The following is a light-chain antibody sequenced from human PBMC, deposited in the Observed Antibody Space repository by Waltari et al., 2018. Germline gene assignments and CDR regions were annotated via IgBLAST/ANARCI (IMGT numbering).Light chain of an antibody. CDR3: SSFTTASALV. Sequence: HSALTQPASVSGSPGQSITISCTGTSSDIGAYTYVAWYQQYSDTVPKLIIYEVNNRPSGVPERFSGSRSGNTASLTISRLQAGDEADYDCSSFTTASALVFGGGTKLTVL. V-gene: IGLV2-14*01. J-gene: IGLJ3*02. CDR2: EVN. CDR1: SSDIGAYTY.